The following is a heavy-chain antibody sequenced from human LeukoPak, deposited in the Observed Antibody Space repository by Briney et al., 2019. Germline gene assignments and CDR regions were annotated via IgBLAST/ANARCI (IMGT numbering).Heavy chain of an antibody. V-gene: IGHV1-69*04. Sequence: RASVKVSCKASGGTFSSYAISWVRQAPGQGLEWMGRIIPILGIANYAQKFQGRVTITVDKSTSTAYMELSSLRSEDTAVYYCARGHYTYYDFWSGPNWFDPWGQGTLVTVSS. CDR2: IIPILGIA. CDR1: GGTFSSYA. D-gene: IGHD3-3*01. CDR3: ARGHYTYYDFWSGPNWFDP. J-gene: IGHJ5*02.